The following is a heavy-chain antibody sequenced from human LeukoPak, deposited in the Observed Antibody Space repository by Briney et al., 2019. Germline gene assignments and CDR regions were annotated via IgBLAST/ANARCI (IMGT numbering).Heavy chain of an antibody. CDR1: EFTFSSYG. Sequence: PGGSLRLSCAASEFTFSSYGMHWVRQAPGKGLEWVAFIRYDGTDKLYGDSVKGRFTISRDNSKNTLYLQMNSLRAEDTAVYYCAKDRRYCSGGSCYGPLGGDSYYFDYWGQGTLVTVSS. CDR3: AKDRRYCSGGSCYGPLGGDSYYFDY. V-gene: IGHV3-30*02. J-gene: IGHJ4*02. CDR2: IRYDGTDK. D-gene: IGHD2-15*01.